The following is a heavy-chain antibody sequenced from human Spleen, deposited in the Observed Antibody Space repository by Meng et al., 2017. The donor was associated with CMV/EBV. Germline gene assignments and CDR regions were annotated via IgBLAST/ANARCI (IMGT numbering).Heavy chain of an antibody. D-gene: IGHD3-10*01. Sequence: QVLLVHHGAEVKKPGASVKVSCRTSGYLFTSYDINWVRQATGQGLEWMGWMNPNSGQTGYAKKFQGRVSFTRNTSMMTAYMELSSLRSEDTAVYFCARTQSYYGSGTYNWFDPWGQGTLVTVSS. V-gene: IGHV1-8*01. CDR2: MNPNSGQT. J-gene: IGHJ5*02. CDR3: ARTQSYYGSGTYNWFDP. CDR1: GYLFTSYD.